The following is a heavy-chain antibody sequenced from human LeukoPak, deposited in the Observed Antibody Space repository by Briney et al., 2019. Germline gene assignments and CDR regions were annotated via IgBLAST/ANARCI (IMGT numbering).Heavy chain of an antibody. CDR2: MNPNSGST. CDR1: GYTFTSYD. J-gene: IGHJ6*02. D-gene: IGHD2-2*01. V-gene: IGHV1-8*01. CDR3: ARAGGYCSSTSYPRPYYYYGMDV. Sequence: GASVTVSCKASGYTFTSYDINWVRQATGQGLEWMGWMNPNSGSTGYAQKFQGRVTMTRNTSISTAYMELSSLRSEDTAVYYCARAGGYCSSTSYPRPYYYYGMDVWGQGTTVTVSS.